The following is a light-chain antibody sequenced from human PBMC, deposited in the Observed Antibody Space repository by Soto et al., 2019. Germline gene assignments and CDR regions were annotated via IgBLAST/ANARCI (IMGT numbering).Light chain of an antibody. V-gene: IGLV1-40*01. CDR2: GNS. CDR3: RSYASSLRGWV. Sequence: QSVLTQPASVSGAPGQRVTISCTGTSSNIGAYYDVHWYQHLPGTAPKLLIYGNSNRPSGVADRFSGSKSGNSASLAICGLQAEDEADYYCRSYASSLRGWVFGGGTKVTVL. J-gene: IGLJ3*02. CDR1: SSNIGAYYD.